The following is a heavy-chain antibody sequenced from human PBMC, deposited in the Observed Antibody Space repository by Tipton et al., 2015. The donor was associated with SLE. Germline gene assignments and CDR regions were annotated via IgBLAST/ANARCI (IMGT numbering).Heavy chain of an antibody. Sequence: SLRLSCAASGFTFSGSAMHWVRQASGKGLEWVGRIRSKANSYATAYAASVKGRFTISRDDSRNTAYLQMNSLKTEDTAVYYCTLGPNKHGDYWGQGTLVTVSS. V-gene: IGHV3-73*01. D-gene: IGHD2/OR15-2a*01. CDR3: TLGPNKHGDY. J-gene: IGHJ4*02. CDR1: GFTFSGSA. CDR2: IRSKANSYAT.